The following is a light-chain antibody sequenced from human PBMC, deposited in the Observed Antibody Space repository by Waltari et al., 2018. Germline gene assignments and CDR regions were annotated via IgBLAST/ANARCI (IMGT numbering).Light chain of an antibody. CDR3: QQRSNWPT. V-gene: IGKV3-11*01. CDR2: DAS. CDR1: QSVSSY. J-gene: IGKJ2*01. Sequence: EIVFTQSPATLSLSPGERATLSCRASQSVSSYLAWYQQKPGQAPRLLIYDASNRATGIPARFSGSGSGTDLTLTISSLEPEDFAVYYCQQRSNWPTFGQGTKLEIK.